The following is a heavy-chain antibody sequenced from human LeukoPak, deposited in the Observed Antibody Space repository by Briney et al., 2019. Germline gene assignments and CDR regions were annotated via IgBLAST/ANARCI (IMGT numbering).Heavy chain of an antibody. D-gene: IGHD3-3*01. Sequence: GGSLRLSCAASGFTFSSYWMHWVRQAPGKGLAWVSRINTDGSSTSYADSVKGRFTISRDNAKNTLYLQMNSLRAEDTAVYYCARSYYDFWSGYYTGNAFDIWGQGTMVTVSS. CDR2: INTDGSST. V-gene: IGHV3-74*01. CDR3: ARSYYDFWSGYYTGNAFDI. J-gene: IGHJ3*02. CDR1: GFTFSSYW.